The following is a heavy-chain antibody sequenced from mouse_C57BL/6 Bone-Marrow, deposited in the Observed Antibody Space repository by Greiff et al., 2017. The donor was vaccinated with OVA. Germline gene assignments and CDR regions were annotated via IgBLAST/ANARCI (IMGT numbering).Heavy chain of an antibody. CDR2: IDPSDSYT. V-gene: IGHV1-59*01. D-gene: IGHD1-1*01. J-gene: IGHJ2*01. CDR3: ARGYYGSSYVDYFDY. Sequence: QVQLQQPGAEMVRPGTSVKLSCKASGYTFTSYWMHWVKQRPGQGLEWIGVIDPSDSYTNYNQKFKGKATLTVDTSSSTAYMQLSSLTSEDSAVYYCARGYYGSSYVDYFDYWGQGTTLTVSS. CDR1: GYTFTSYW.